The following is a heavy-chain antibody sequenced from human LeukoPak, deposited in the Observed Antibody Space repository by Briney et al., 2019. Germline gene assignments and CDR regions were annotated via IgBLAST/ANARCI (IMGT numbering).Heavy chain of an antibody. D-gene: IGHD2/OR15-2a*01. CDR1: GFTVSSNY. CDR3: ARDPKIEAFDI. V-gene: IGHV3-66*01. Sequence: GGSLRLSCAASGFTVSSNYMSWVRQAPGKGLEWVSVVHVGGSTYYADSVKGRFTISRDNSKNTLYLQMNSLRAQDTAVYYCARDPKIEAFDIWGQGTMVTVSS. J-gene: IGHJ3*02. CDR2: VHVGGST.